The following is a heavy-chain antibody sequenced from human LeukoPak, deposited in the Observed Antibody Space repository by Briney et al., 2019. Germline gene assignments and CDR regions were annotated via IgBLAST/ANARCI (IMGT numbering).Heavy chain of an antibody. CDR2: IYLSGDT. Sequence: SGTLSLTCAVSGDSITNSHWWSWVRQPPGKGLEWIGVIYLSGDTDYNPSLKSRVTISIDKPKNQFSLKLTSVTAADTAVYYCAKDPHTGIAPGYWGQGTLVTVSS. CDR1: GDSITNSHW. CDR3: AKDPHTGIAPGY. D-gene: IGHD5-18*01. J-gene: IGHJ4*02. V-gene: IGHV4-4*02.